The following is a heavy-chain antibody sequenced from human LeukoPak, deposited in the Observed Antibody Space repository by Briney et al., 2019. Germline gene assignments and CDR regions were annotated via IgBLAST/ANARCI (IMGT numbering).Heavy chain of an antibody. D-gene: IGHD2-2*01. CDR3: ARGLEGIVVVPAASGQYYFDY. CDR2: INHSGST. J-gene: IGHJ4*02. CDR1: GGSFSGYY. Sequence: LETLSLTCAVYGGSFSGYYWSWIRQPPGKGLEWIGEINHSGSTNYNPSLKSRVTISVDTSKNQFSLKLSSVTAADTAVYYCARGLEGIVVVPAASGQYYFDYWGQGTLVTVSS. V-gene: IGHV4-34*01.